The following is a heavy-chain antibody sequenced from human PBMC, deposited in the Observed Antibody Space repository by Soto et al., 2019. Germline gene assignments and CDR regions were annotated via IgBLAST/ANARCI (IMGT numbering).Heavy chain of an antibody. CDR3: AKRSSSSGLGWFVP. CDR2: ISGSGGTT. J-gene: IGHJ5*02. CDR1: GFTFSSYA. Sequence: GGSLRLSCAASGFTFSSYAVTWVRHAPGKGLEWVSTISGSGGTTHYADSVKGRFTISRDNSKNTLYLQMNSLRAEDTALYYCAKRSSSSGLGWFVPWGQGTLVTVSS. D-gene: IGHD6-6*01. V-gene: IGHV3-23*01.